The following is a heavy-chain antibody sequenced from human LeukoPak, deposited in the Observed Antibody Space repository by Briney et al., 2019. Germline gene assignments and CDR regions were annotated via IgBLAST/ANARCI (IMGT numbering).Heavy chain of an antibody. J-gene: IGHJ4*02. CDR3: AKRGVVIRVILVGFYKEAYYFDS. CDR1: GFIFRNYA. CDR2: ISGGGGGT. Sequence: GGSLRLSCAGSGFIFRNYAMSWVRQAPGMGLEWVAGISGGGGGTTYADSVKGRFTISRDNNKNTLFLQMNSLRAEDTAVYFCAKRGVVIRVILVGFYKEAYYFDSWGQGALVTVSS. D-gene: IGHD3-22*01. V-gene: IGHV3-23*01.